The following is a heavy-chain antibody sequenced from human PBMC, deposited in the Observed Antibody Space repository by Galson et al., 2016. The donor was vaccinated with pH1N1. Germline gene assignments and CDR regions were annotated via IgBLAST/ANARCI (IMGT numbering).Heavy chain of an antibody. J-gene: IGHJ6*02. CDR1: GGSVSTTDNY. V-gene: IGHV4-61*08. Sequence: ETLSLTCTVSGGSVSTTDNYWSWTRQAPGKGLEWIGCISYSGTTSYNPSLKTRVTISVDTSKNQFSLKLSSVTAADTALYYCARDRAFIVVGEGWYYYYGLDVWGQGTMAAVS. CDR3: ARDRAFIVVGEGWYYYYGLDV. CDR2: ISYSGTT. D-gene: IGHD3-22*01.